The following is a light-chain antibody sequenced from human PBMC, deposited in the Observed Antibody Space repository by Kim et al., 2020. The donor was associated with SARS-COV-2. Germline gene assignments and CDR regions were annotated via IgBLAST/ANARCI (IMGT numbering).Light chain of an antibody. J-gene: IGKJ2*01. CDR2: DAS. CDR3: LQYGSGPFT. CDR1: HDIRKY. V-gene: IGKV1-33*01. Sequence: DIRMTQSPSSLSASVGDRVTITCQASHDIRKYLNWYQQEPGKAPKLLIYDASNLETGIPSRFSGGGSGTDFTFTISSLQPEDFKTYYCLQYGSGPFTFGQGTKLEIK.